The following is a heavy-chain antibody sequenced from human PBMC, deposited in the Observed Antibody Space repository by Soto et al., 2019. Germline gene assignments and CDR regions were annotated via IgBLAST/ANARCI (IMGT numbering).Heavy chain of an antibody. CDR3: ARRQRGVAMVRGHSFDP. V-gene: IGHV4-59*08. CDR1: GGSISSYY. J-gene: IGHJ5*02. Sequence: PSETLSLTCTVSGGSISSYYWSWIRQPPGKGLEWIGYIYYSGSTNYNPSLKSRVTISVDTSKNQFSLKLSSVTAADTAVYYCARRQRGVAMVRGHSFDPWGQGTLVSVSS. D-gene: IGHD3-10*01. CDR2: IYYSGST.